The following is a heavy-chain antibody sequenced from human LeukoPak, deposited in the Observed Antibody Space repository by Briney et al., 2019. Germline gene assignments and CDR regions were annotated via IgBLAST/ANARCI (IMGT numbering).Heavy chain of an antibody. D-gene: IGHD6-13*01. V-gene: IGHV3-23*01. CDR1: GFKGSNHG. Sequence: GGSLRRSWAASGFKGSNHGMGWVRKAPGKGLEWVSGIGPSGDRTHYADSVKGRFSISRDNSEKTVYLEMNSLRGDDTAVYYCAKDLRAAADGTYFDYWGRGTLVTVSS. CDR2: IGPSGDRT. CDR3: AKDLRAAADGTYFDY. J-gene: IGHJ4*02.